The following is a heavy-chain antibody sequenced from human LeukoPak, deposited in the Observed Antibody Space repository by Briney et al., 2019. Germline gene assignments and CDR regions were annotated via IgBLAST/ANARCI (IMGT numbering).Heavy chain of an antibody. J-gene: IGHJ6*02. D-gene: IGHD7-27*01. CDR2: ISGNNDNT. V-gene: IGHV1-18*01. Sequence: ASVTVSCKASGYTSTSYGISWVRQAPGQGLEWMGWISGNNDNTNFAQKFQGRVTITTDESTSTAYMELSSLRSEDTAVYYCARDHWGIVENGYDYFYYDMDVWGQGTTVTVSS. CDR3: ARDHWGIVENGYDYFYYDMDV. CDR1: GYTSTSYG.